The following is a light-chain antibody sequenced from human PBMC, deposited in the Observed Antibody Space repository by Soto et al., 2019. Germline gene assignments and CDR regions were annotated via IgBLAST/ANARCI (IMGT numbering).Light chain of an antibody. Sequence: DIQMTQSPSSLSASIGDRVTITCQASQDIRKYLNWYQQKPGKVPNLLIYDASNLEPGVPSRFSGSGSGTDFSFTISSLQAEDIATYYCQQSVDLPTFGGGTKVELK. CDR3: QQSVDLPT. CDR2: DAS. V-gene: IGKV1-33*01. CDR1: QDIRKY. J-gene: IGKJ4*01.